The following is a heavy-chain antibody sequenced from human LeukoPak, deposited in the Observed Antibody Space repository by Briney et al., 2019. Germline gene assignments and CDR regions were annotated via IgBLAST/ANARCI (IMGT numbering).Heavy chain of an antibody. CDR2: ISSSSSYI. Sequence: GGSLRFSCAASGFTFSSYSMNWVRQAPGKGLEWVSSISSSSSYIYYADSVKGRFTISRDNAKNSLYLQMNSLRAEDTAVYYCASLEERGYKDAFDIWGQGTMVTVSS. CDR3: ASLEERGYKDAFDI. V-gene: IGHV3-21*01. D-gene: IGHD5-18*01. J-gene: IGHJ3*02. CDR1: GFTFSSYS.